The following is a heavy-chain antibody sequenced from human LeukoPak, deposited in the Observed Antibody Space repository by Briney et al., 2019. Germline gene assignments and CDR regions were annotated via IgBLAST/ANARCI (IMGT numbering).Heavy chain of an antibody. J-gene: IGHJ5*02. D-gene: IGHD3-22*01. CDR2: ISSSSSTI. CDR1: GFTFSSYS. Sequence: GGSLRLSCAASGFTFSSYSMNWVRQAPGKGLEWVSYISSSSSTIYYADSVKGRFTISRDNAKNSLYLQMNSLRAEDTAVYYCARDDYYVSSGIDVWGQGTLVTVSS. CDR3: ARDDYYVSSGIDV. V-gene: IGHV3-48*04.